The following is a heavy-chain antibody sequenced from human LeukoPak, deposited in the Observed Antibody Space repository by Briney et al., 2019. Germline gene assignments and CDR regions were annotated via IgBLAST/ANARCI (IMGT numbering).Heavy chain of an antibody. CDR3: ARGSRGNFDY. CDR1: GFTFSTFA. D-gene: IGHD4-23*01. V-gene: IGHV3-23*01. Sequence: GGSLRLSCAASGFTFSTFAMIWVRQPPGKGLEWVSRISESGDSTYYADSVKGRFTISRDNAKNSLYLQMNSLRAEDTAVYYCARGSRGNFDYWGQGTLVTVSS. CDR2: ISESGDST. J-gene: IGHJ4*02.